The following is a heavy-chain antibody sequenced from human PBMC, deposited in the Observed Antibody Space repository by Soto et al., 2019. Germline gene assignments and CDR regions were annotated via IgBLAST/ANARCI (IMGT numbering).Heavy chain of an antibody. Sequence: QVQLVESGGGVVQPGRSLRLSCAASGFTFSSYGMHWVRQAPGKGLEWVAVIWYDGSNKYYADSVKGRFTISRDNSKNTLYLQMNSLRAEDTAVYYCARDQGGGPVDYYGMDVWGQGTTVTVSS. J-gene: IGHJ6*02. CDR2: IWYDGSNK. CDR3: ARDQGGGPVDYYGMDV. D-gene: IGHD3-16*01. CDR1: GFTFSSYG. V-gene: IGHV3-33*01.